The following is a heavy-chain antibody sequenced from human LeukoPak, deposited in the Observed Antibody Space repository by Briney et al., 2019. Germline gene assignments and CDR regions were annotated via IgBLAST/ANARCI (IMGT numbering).Heavy chain of an antibody. CDR1: GGSISSYY. J-gene: IGHJ5*02. CDR2: IYYSGNT. V-gene: IGHV4-59*01. D-gene: IGHD3-16*01. Sequence: SETLSPTCTVSGGSISSYYWSWIRQPPGKGLEWIGYIYYSGNTNYNPSLKSRVTISVDTSKNQFSLNLPSVTAADTAVYYCARFTPQGYGWGGYNRFDPWGQGTLVTVSS. CDR3: ARFTPQGYGWGGYNRFDP.